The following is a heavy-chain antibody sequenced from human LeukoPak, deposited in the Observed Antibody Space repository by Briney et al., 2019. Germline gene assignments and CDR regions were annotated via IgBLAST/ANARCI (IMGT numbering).Heavy chain of an antibody. CDR3: AKGRSGIAAAGLNY. Sequence: GGSLRLSCAASGFTFSSYGMHWVRQAPGKGLEWVAFIRYDGSNKYYADSVKGRFTISRDNSKNTLYLQMNSLRAEDTAVYYCAKGRSGIAAAGLNYWGQGTLVTVSS. V-gene: IGHV3-30*02. CDR1: GFTFSSYG. D-gene: IGHD6-13*01. J-gene: IGHJ4*02. CDR2: IRYDGSNK.